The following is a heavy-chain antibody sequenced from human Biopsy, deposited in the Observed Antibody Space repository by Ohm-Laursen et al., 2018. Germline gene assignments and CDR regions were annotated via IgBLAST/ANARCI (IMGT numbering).Heavy chain of an antibody. J-gene: IGHJ4*02. CDR3: ATAAYAPPYFDL. V-gene: IGHV3-21*06. CDR1: GFTFSSYW. Sequence: SLRLSCSASGFTFSSYWMNWVRQAPGKGLECVSSITGGGNYINYADSVRGRFTISRDNFKNSVYLVMSSLRAEDTAVYFCATAAYAPPYFDLWGRGTVVTVSS. CDR2: ITGGGNYI. D-gene: IGHD4-17*01.